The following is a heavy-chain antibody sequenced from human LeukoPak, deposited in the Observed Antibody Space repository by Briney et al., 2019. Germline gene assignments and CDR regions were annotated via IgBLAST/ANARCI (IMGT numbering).Heavy chain of an antibody. CDR3: ARGEYYYDGGY. CDR2: IKQDGSEK. J-gene: IGHJ4*02. D-gene: IGHD3-22*01. Sequence: GGSPRLSCAVSGFTFSSYWMSWVRQAPGKGLEWVANIKQDGSEKYLVDSVKGRFTISRDNAKNSLYLQMESLRAEDTAVYYCARGEYYYDGGYWGQGTLVTVSS. CDR1: GFTFSSYW. V-gene: IGHV3-7*04.